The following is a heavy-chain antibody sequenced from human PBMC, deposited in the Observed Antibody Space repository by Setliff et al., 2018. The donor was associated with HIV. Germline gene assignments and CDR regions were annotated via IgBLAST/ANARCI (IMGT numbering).Heavy chain of an antibody. CDR2: IYYIGNT. Sequence: ETLSLTCAVYGGSFSACYWSWIRQHPGKGLDWIGNIYYIGNTDYNPSLKSRVTISVDTSKNQFSLKLTSVTAADTAVYYCARRRSPPSGFYSKYYMDVWGKGTTVTVSS. CDR3: ARRRSPPSGFYSKYYMDV. CDR1: GGSFSACY. J-gene: IGHJ6*03. D-gene: IGHD3-22*01. V-gene: IGHV4-34*01.